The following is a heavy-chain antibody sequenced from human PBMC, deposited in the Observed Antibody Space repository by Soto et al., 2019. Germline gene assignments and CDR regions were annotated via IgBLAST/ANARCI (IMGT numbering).Heavy chain of an antibody. J-gene: IGHJ3*01. D-gene: IGHD3-16*01. CDR2: IFGSGAPT. CDR3: TREASSWGFAFDL. V-gene: IGHV3-23*01. CDR1: GFTFSYYA. Sequence: EVQLLESGGGLVQPGGSLRLSCAASGFTFSYYAMSWVRQAPGKGLQWVSTIFGSGAPTHYADSVKGRFGISRDNSNNTLFLEMNSLKDEDTAVYYCTREASSWGFAFDLWGQGTRVDVSS.